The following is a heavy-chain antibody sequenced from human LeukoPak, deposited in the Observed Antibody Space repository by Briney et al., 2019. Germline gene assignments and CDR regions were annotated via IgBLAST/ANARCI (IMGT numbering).Heavy chain of an antibody. J-gene: IGHJ3*01. Sequence: PGRSLRLSCAASGLTFSSYAMNWVRQAPGKGLEWVSSISGSGGYTYYADSVKGRFTISRDNSENTLYLQMNSLRAEDSAVYYCAKDQIYGDGGASDVWGQGTMVIVSS. CDR2: ISGSGGYT. CDR3: AKDQIYGDGGASDV. V-gene: IGHV3-23*01. CDR1: GLTFSSYA. D-gene: IGHD4-17*01.